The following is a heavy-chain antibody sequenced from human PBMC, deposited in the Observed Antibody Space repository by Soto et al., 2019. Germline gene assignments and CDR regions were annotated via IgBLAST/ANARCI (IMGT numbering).Heavy chain of an antibody. CDR3: AKEHSHRAFMISSGFDY. CDR1: GFTFDDYA. D-gene: IGHD3-16*01. Sequence: EVQLVESGGGLVQPGRSLRLSCAASGFTFDDYAMHWVRQAPGKGLEWVSGISWNSGSIGYADSVKGRFTISRDNAKNSLYLQMNSLRAEDTALYYCAKEHSHRAFMISSGFDYWGQGTLVTVSS. CDR2: ISWNSGSI. J-gene: IGHJ4*02. V-gene: IGHV3-9*01.